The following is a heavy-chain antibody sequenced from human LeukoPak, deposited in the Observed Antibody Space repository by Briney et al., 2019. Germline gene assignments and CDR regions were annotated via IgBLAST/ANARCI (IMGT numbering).Heavy chain of an antibody. CDR2: ISGDNVNT. CDR1: GYIFINYG. D-gene: IGHD1-26*01. Sequence: GASVKVSCKTSGYIFINYGITWVRQAPGQGLEWAGWISGDNVNTYYAQKLQGRVTPTTDTSTSTAYMELRSLRSDDTAVYYCASGDSGNYYHDYWGQGTLVTVSS. J-gene: IGHJ4*02. CDR3: ASGDSGNYYHDY. V-gene: IGHV1-18*01.